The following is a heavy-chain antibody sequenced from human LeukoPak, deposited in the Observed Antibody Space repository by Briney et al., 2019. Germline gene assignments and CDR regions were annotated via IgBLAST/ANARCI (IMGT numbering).Heavy chain of an antibody. CDR2: IYSGGST. V-gene: IGHV3-NL1*01. CDR1: GFTFSSCG. J-gene: IGHJ6*03. Sequence: GGSLRLSCAAPGFTFSSCGMHWVRQAPGKGLEWVSIIYSGGSTNYADSVKGRFTISRDNSKNTLYLQMNSLRAEDTAVYYCASGSGSYRTPYYYMDVWGKGTTVTVSS. D-gene: IGHD3-10*01. CDR3: ASGSGSYRTPYYYMDV.